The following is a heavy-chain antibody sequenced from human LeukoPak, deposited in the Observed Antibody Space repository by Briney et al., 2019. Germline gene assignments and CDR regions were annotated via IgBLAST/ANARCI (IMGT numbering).Heavy chain of an antibody. CDR1: GGSISSNTYY. J-gene: IGHJ5*02. D-gene: IGHD6-6*01. V-gene: IGHV4-39*01. CDR3: ARKGGGQLVNTRRWFDP. CDR2: IYYSGST. Sequence: SSETLSLTCTVSGGSISSNTYYWGWIRQPPGKGLEWIGSIYYSGSTYYNPSLKSRVIISVDTSKNQFSLKLSSVTAADTAVYYCARKGGGQLVNTRRWFDPWGQGTLVTVSS.